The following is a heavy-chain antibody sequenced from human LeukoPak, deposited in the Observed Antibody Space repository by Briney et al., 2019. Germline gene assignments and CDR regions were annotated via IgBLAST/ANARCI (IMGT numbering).Heavy chain of an antibody. CDR3: ARVENYVWGPGGY. V-gene: IGHV4-34*01. CDR2: INHSGST. Sequence: PSETLSLTCAVYGGSFSGYSWSWIRQPPGEGLEWIADINHSGSTNYNPSLKSRVTISVDTSKNQFSLQLSSVTAADTAVYYCARVENYVWGPGGYWGQGTLVTVSS. J-gene: IGHJ4*02. D-gene: IGHD3-16*01. CDR1: GGSFSGYS.